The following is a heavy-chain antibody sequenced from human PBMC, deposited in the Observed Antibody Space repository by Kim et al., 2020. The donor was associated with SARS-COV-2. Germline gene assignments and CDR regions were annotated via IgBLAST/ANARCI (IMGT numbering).Heavy chain of an antibody. CDR3: ARDGGNTIDY. CDR2: IYYSGST. D-gene: IGHD2-15*01. J-gene: IGHJ4*02. V-gene: IGHV4-31*03. CDR1: GGSISSGGYY. Sequence: SETLSLTCTVSGGSISSGGYYWSWIRQHPGKGLEWIGYIYYSGSTYYNPSLKSRVTISVDTSKNQFSLKLSSVTAADTAVYYCARDGGNTIDYWGQGTLVTVSS.